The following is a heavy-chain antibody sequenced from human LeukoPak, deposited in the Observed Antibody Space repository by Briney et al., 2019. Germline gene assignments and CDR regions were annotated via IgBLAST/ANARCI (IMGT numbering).Heavy chain of an antibody. CDR1: GFTFTSHW. V-gene: IGHV3-74*01. CDR2: TNPDGSTT. CDR3: VSTGFDI. Sequence: GGSLRLSCAGSGFTFTSHWVYWVRQAPGRGLVWVSRTNPDGSTTACADSVRGRFTISRDNAKYTVYLQMNSLRTEDTAMYYCVSTGFDIWGQGTMVTVSS. D-gene: IGHD1-1*01. J-gene: IGHJ3*02.